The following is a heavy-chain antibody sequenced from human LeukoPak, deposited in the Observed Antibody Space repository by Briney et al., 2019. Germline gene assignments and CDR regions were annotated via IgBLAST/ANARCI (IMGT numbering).Heavy chain of an antibody. D-gene: IGHD3-9*01. V-gene: IGHV3-15*01. Sequence: GGSLRLSCAASGFTFSNAWMSWVRQAPGKGLEWVGRIKSKSDGEITDYAAPVKGRFTISRDDSKNTLYLQMNSLKTDDTAVYYCATDRGRYDTSTWRFNYWGQGALVTVSS. J-gene: IGHJ4*02. CDR1: GFTFSNAW. CDR3: ATDRGRYDTSTWRFNY. CDR2: IKSKSDGEIT.